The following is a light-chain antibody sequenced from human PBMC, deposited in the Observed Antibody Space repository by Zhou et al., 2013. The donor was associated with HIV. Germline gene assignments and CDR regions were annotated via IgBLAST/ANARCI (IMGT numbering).Light chain of an antibody. Sequence: DIQMTQSPSSVSASAGDTVTISCRASQRIGNMLGWYQQRPGKAPELLIYAASNLQSGVPSRFSGSGSGTDFSLIISSLHPEDFATYYCQQCYSIPRTFGQGTTVDIK. CDR2: AAS. J-gene: IGKJ1*01. CDR1: QRIGNM. CDR3: QQCYSIPRT. V-gene: IGKV1-12*01.